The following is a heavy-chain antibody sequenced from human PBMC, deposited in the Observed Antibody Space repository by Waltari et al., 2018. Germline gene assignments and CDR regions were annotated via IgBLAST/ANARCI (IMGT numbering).Heavy chain of an antibody. CDR2: IMTDGREE. D-gene: IGHD3-22*01. J-gene: IGHJ3*02. V-gene: IGHV3-7*01. Sequence: EVQLVESGGGLVQPGGSRSRACAASGSPLSNYWMSWVRQAPGKGLEWVANIMTDGREEYYVDSVRGRFTISRDNAKNSLYLQMNSLRPEDTAVYYCVRDQWFAFDIWGQGTMVTVSS. CDR1: GSPLSNYW. CDR3: VRDQWFAFDI.